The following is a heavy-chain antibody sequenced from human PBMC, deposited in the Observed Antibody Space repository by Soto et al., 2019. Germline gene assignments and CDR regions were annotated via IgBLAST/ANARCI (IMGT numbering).Heavy chain of an antibody. V-gene: IGHV3-23*01. J-gene: IGHJ4*02. CDR3: ARRSSGWYFDY. D-gene: IGHD6-19*01. CDR1: GFSFSSYA. CDR2: ISGSGDST. Sequence: EVQLLESGGGLVQPGGSLRLSCAASGFSFSSYAMNWVRQAPGKGLEWVSVISGSGDSTYYADSVKGRVTISRDNSKNTLYLKMISLRAEDTAVYYCARRSSGWYFDYWGKGTLVIVSS.